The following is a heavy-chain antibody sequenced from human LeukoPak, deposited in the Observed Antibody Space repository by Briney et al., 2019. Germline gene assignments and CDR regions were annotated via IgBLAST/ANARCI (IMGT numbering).Heavy chain of an antibody. CDR2: MNPNSGNT. Sequence: ASVKVSCKASGYTFTSYYMHWVRQAPGQGLEWMGWMNPNSGNTGYAQKFQGRVTMTRNTSISTAYMELSSLRSEDTAVYYCARGPRYCSGGSCYGGITPGNDYWGQGTLVTVSS. D-gene: IGHD2-15*01. CDR3: ARGPRYCSGGSCYGGITPGNDY. V-gene: IGHV1-8*02. CDR1: GYTFTSYY. J-gene: IGHJ4*02.